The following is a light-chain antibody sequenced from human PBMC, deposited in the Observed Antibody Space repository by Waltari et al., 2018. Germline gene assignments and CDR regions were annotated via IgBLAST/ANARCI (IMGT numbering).Light chain of an antibody. CDR1: QSISRY. CDR2: GAS. J-gene: IGKJ1*01. CDR3: QHHFRLPAT. V-gene: IGKV3-20*01. Sequence: LTQSPGTLPLSPGERAILSCRASQSISRYLAWYQQKPGQAPRLLIYGASTRATGIPDRFSGSGSGTDFSLTISGLEPEDSAVYYCQHHFRLPATFGQGTKVEIK.